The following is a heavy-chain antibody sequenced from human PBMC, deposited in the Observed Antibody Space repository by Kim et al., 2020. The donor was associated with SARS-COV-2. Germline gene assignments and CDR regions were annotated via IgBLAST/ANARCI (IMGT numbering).Heavy chain of an antibody. CDR3: AREKDYDILTGYAHAFDI. J-gene: IGHJ3*02. Sequence: KGRFTISRDNAKNSVYLQMNSLRAEDTAVYYCAREKDYDILTGYAHAFDIWGQGTMVTVSS. D-gene: IGHD3-9*01. V-gene: IGHV3-11*06.